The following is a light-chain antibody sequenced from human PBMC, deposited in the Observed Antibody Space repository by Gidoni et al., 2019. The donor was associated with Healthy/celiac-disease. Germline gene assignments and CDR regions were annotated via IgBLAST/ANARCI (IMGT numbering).Light chain of an antibody. CDR1: QSVSSSY. CDR2: GAS. V-gene: IGKV3-20*01. J-gene: IGKJ1*01. Sequence: EIVLTQSPGTLSLSQGERATPSCRASQSVSSSYLAWYQQKPGQAPRLLIYGASSRATGIPDRFSGSGSGTDFTLTISRLEPEDFAVYYCQQYGSSSWTFGQGTKVEIK. CDR3: QQYGSSSWT.